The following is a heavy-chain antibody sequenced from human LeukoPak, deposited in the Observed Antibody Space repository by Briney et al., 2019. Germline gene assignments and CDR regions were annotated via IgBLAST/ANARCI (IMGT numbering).Heavy chain of an antibody. CDR1: GFIFSSHW. V-gene: IGHV3-7*04. CDR2: IKHDGSEK. J-gene: IGHJ4*02. D-gene: IGHD5-12*01. Sequence: GESLRLSCAASGFIFSSHWMSWVRQAPGKGLEWVANIKHDGSEKYYVDSVKGRFTISRDNAKNSLYLQMNGLRVEDTAVYYCARGYRGYVFYDYWGQGILVTVFS. CDR3: ARGYRGYVFYDY.